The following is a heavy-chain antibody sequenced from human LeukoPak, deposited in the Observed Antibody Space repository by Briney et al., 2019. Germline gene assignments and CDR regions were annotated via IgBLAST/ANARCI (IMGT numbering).Heavy chain of an antibody. CDR2: ISGSGGST. Sequence: GGSLRLSCAASGFTFSSYSMSWVRQAPGKGLEWVSAISGSGGSTCYADSVKGRFTISRDNSKNTLYLQMNSLRAEDTAVYYCAKESRGDMIVVVSYYFDYWGQGTLVTVSS. D-gene: IGHD3-22*01. CDR3: AKESRGDMIVVVSYYFDY. J-gene: IGHJ4*02. CDR1: GFTFSSYS. V-gene: IGHV3-23*01.